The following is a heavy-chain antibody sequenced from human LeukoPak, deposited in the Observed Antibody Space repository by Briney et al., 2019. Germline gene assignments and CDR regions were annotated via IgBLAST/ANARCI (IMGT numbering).Heavy chain of an antibody. CDR2: INPNSGGT. Sequence: ASVKVSCKASGYTFTGYYMHWVRHAPGQGLEWMGWINPNSGGTKYAQKFQGRVTMTRDTSISTAYMELSRLRSDDTAVYYCARDLGWLLYGSFDYWGQGTLVTVSS. CDR1: GYTFTGYY. V-gene: IGHV1-2*02. D-gene: IGHD3/OR15-3a*01. CDR3: ARDLGWLLYGSFDY. J-gene: IGHJ4*02.